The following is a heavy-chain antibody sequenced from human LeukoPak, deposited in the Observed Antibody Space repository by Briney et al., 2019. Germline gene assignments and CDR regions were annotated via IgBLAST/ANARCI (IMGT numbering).Heavy chain of an antibody. CDR3: ARRVDYYDSSGPLRY. J-gene: IGHJ4*02. CDR2: INPNSGDT. CDR1: GYTFIGYY. Sequence: GASVKVSCKASGYTFIGYYMHWVRQAPGQGLEWMGWINPNSGDTNYAQKLEGRVTMTRDTSINTAYMELSSLRSNDTAVYYCARRVDYYDSSGPLRYWGQGVLVTVSS. D-gene: IGHD3-22*01. V-gene: IGHV1-2*02.